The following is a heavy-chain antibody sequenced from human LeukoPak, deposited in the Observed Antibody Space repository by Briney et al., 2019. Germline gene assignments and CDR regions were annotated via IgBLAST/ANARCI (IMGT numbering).Heavy chain of an antibody. CDR2: ISSNGGST. D-gene: IGHD2-15*01. CDR1: GFTFSSYA. Sequence: GGSLRLSCSASGFTFSSYAMHWVRQAPGKGLEYVSAISSNGGSTYYADSVKGRFTISRDNSKNTLYLQMSSLRAEDTAVYYCAKDPEDIVVVVAATGFDYWGQGTLVTVSS. V-gene: IGHV3-64D*06. CDR3: AKDPEDIVVVVAATGFDY. J-gene: IGHJ4*02.